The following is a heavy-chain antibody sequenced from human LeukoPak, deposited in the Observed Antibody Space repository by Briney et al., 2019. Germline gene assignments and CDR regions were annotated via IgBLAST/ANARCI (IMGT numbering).Heavy chain of an antibody. V-gene: IGHV3-11*01. CDR3: ARERRVVVVAATDYYYGMDV. CDR1: GFTFSDYY. CDR2: ISSSGSTI. D-gene: IGHD2-15*01. J-gene: IGHJ6*04. Sequence: GGSLRLSCAASGFTFSDYYMGWIRQAPGKGLEWVSYISSSGSTIYYADSVKGRFTISRDNAKNSLYLQMNSLRAEDTAVYYCARERRVVVVAATDYYYGMDVWGKGTTVTVSS.